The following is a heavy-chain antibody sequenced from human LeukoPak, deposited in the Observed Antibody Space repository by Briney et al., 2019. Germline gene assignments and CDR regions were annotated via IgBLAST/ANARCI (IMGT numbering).Heavy chain of an antibody. CDR1: GYSISSGYY. J-gene: IGHJ4*02. V-gene: IGHV4-61*01. D-gene: IGHD1-26*01. Sequence: PSETLSLTCAVSGYSISSGYYWSWIRQPPGKGLEWIGYIYYSGSTNYNPSLKSRVTISVDTSKNQFSLKLSSVTAADTAVYYCARTGGTIPDYWGQGTLVTVSS. CDR3: ARTGGTIPDY. CDR2: IYYSGST.